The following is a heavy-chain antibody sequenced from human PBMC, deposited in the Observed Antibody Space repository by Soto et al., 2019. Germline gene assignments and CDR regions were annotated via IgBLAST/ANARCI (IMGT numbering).Heavy chain of an antibody. Sequence: ASVKVSCKASGYTXTSCAMHWVRQAPGQRLEWMGWINAGNGNTKYSQKFQGRVTITRDTSASTAYMELSSLRSEDTAVYYCARDCSGGSCYSEDYYYYGMDVWGQGTTVTVS. V-gene: IGHV1-3*01. D-gene: IGHD2-15*01. J-gene: IGHJ6*02. CDR3: ARDCSGGSCYSEDYYYYGMDV. CDR2: INAGNGNT. CDR1: GYTXTSCA.